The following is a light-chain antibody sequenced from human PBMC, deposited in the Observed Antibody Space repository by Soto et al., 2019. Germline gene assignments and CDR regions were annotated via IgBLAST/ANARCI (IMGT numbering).Light chain of an antibody. CDR2: DVS. CDR1: SADVGAYNS. J-gene: IGLJ1*01. CDR3: KSYTSRRTYV. V-gene: IGLV2-14*03. Sequence: QSALTQHASVSGSPGQSITISCTGTSADVGAYNSVSWYQHHPGKAPKLIIYDVSSRSSGVSSRFSGSKSDNTASLTISGLQADDEADYYCKSYTSRRTYVFGTGTKLTVL.